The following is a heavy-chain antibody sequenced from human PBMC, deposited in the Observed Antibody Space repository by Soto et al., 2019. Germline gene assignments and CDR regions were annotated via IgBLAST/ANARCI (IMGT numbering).Heavy chain of an antibody. D-gene: IGHD3-9*01. CDR3: AAFFDWLIAGGYYGMDV. CDR1: GFTFTSSA. J-gene: IGHJ6*02. V-gene: IGHV1-58*01. Sequence: VASVKVSCKASGFTFTSSAVQWVRQARGQRLEWIGWIVVGSGNTNYAQKFQERVTITRDMSTSTAYMELSSLRSEDAAVYYCAAFFDWLIAGGYYGMDVWGQGTTVTVSS. CDR2: IVVGSGNT.